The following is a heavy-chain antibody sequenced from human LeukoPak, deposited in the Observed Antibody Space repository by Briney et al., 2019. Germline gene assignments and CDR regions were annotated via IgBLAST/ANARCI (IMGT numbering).Heavy chain of an antibody. Sequence: GGSLRLSCAASGFTFSSDAMSWGRQAAGKGLEGCSAISGSGGSTYYADSVKGRFTISRDNSKNTLYLQMNSLRAEDTAVYYCAKAHSGGSCFDYWGQGTLVTVSS. CDR1: GFTFSSDA. D-gene: IGHD2-15*01. J-gene: IGHJ4*02. CDR3: AKAHSGGSCFDY. V-gene: IGHV3-23*01. CDR2: ISGSGGST.